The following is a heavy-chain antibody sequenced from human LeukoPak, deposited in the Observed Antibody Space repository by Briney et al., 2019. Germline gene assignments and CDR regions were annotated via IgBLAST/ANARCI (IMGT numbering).Heavy chain of an antibody. CDR2: ISSSSSYT. CDR1: GLTFSDNY. D-gene: IGHD1-26*01. Sequence: GGSLRLSCGASGLTFSDNYMSWIRQAPGKGLEWVSYISSSSSYTNYADSVKGRFTISRDNANNSLYLQMHSLRAEDTAVYYCARNLSGSYYFDYWGQGTLVSVSS. CDR3: ARNLSGSYYFDY. V-gene: IGHV3-11*03. J-gene: IGHJ4*02.